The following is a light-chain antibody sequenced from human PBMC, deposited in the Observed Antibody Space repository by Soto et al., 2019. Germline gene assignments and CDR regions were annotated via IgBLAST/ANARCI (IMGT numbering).Light chain of an antibody. J-gene: IGKJ3*01. CDR2: GAS. CDR1: QGIANF. CDR3: QQIKSDPIP. Sequence: IQLTQSPSSLSSSVGDRVTISCRASQGIANFLAWYQQKPGKAPKLLIYGASTLQSGVPSRFSGSGSGTDFTLTISTLQPEDFATFISQQIKSDPIPFGPGTKEYIK. V-gene: IGKV1-9*01.